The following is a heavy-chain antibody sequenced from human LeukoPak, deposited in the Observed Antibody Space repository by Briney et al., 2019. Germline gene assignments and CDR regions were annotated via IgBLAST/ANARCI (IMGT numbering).Heavy chain of an antibody. D-gene: IGHD4-17*01. CDR2: INHSGST. CDR3: AREMTTVTKDDY. CDR1: GGSFSCYY. J-gene: IGHJ4*02. Sequence: SETLSLTCAVSGGSFSCYYWSWIRQPPGKGLEWIGEINHSGSTNYNPSLKSRVTIAVDTSKNQFSLKLSSVTAADTAVYYCAREMTTVTKDDYWGQGTLVTVSS. V-gene: IGHV4-34*01.